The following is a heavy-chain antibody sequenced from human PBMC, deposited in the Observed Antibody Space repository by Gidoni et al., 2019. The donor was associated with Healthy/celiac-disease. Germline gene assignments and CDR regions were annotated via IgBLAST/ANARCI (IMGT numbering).Heavy chain of an antibody. CDR3: ARGVYGDYVDY. Sequence: QVQLQQWGAGLFTPSETLSLTCAAYGGSFSGYYWSWIRQPQGKGLEWIGEINHSGSTNYNPSLKSRVTISVDTSKNQFSLKLSSVTAADTAVYYCARGVYGDYVDYWGQGTLVTVSS. CDR2: INHSGST. V-gene: IGHV4-34*01. D-gene: IGHD4-17*01. J-gene: IGHJ4*02. CDR1: GGSFSGYY.